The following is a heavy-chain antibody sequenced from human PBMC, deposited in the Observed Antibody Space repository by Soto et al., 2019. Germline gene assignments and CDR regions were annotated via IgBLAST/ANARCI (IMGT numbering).Heavy chain of an antibody. D-gene: IGHD2-21*01. CDR1: GGSISSGGYY. V-gene: IGHV4-31*03. J-gene: IGHJ4*02. CDR3: ARDLLAGYFDY. Sequence: PSETLSLTCTVSGGSISSGGYYWIWIRQHPGKGLEWIGYIYYSGSTYYNPSLKSRVTISVDTSKNQFSLKLSSVTAADTAVYYCARDLLAGYFDYWGQGTLVTVSS. CDR2: IYYSGST.